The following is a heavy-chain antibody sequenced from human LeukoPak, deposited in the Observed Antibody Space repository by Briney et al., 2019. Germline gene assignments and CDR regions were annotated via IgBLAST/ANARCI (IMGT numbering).Heavy chain of an antibody. CDR3: AREASPARNYYGTGP. CDR2: VYYSGGT. CDR1: GYSISSGYF. J-gene: IGHJ5*02. Sequence: PSETLSLTCTVSGYSISSGYFWGWIRQPPGKGLXXXXXVYYSGGTYNPSLKSRVTISVDTSKNQFSLNLSSVTAADTAVYYCAREASPARNYYGTGPWGQGTLVTVSS. D-gene: IGHD3-10*01. V-gene: IGHV4-38-2*02.